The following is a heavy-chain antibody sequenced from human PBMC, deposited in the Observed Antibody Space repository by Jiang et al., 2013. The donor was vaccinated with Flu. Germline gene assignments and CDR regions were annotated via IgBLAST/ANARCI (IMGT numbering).Heavy chain of an antibody. CDR1: GYSFPIYW. V-gene: IGHV5-51*01. J-gene: IGHJ6*02. CDR3: ARRSSGWSGKDSFDI. CDR2: IYPSDSNT. D-gene: IGHD6-19*01. Sequence: GAEVKKPGESLKISCKGSGYSFPIYWIGWVRQMPGKGLEWMGSIYPSDSNTRYSPSFQGQVTMSVDKSVFTAYLQWSSLKASDTAMYYCARRSSGWSGKDSFDIWGQGTTVTVS.